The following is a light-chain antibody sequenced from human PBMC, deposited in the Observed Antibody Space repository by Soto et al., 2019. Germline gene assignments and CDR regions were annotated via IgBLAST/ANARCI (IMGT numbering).Light chain of an antibody. V-gene: IGKV3-15*01. J-gene: IGKJ1*01. CDR1: QSLNRD. Sequence: IVMTQSPATLSMSPGERATRSCRASQSLNRDLAWYQQKPGQSPRLLIFGAPIRATGIPARFSGSGSGTEFTLTIGSLQSEDCALYYCQQYNNWPGTFGQGTKVDIK. CDR3: QQYNNWPGT. CDR2: GAP.